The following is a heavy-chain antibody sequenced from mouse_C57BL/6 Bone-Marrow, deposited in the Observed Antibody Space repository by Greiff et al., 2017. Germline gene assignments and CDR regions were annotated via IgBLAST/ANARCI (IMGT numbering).Heavy chain of an antibody. Sequence: QVQLQQPGAELVKPGASVKMSCKASGYTFTSYWITWVKQRPGQGLEWIGDIYPGSGSTNYNEKFKSKATLTVDTASSTAYMQLSSLTSEDSAVYYCARSLYYYGSDYGGQGTTLTVSS. D-gene: IGHD1-1*01. J-gene: IGHJ2*01. CDR2: IYPGSGST. V-gene: IGHV1-55*01. CDR3: ARSLYYYGSDY. CDR1: GYTFTSYW.